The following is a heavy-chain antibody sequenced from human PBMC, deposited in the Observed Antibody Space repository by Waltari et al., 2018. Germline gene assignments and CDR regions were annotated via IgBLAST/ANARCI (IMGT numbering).Heavy chain of an antibody. CDR3: ARSSGWFSPINS. V-gene: IGHV3-9*01. CDR2: ISWNSDDI. J-gene: IGHJ4*02. D-gene: IGHD6-19*01. CDR1: GFTFVDYP. Sequence: EVQLVESGGGVVQPGRSLSLSCGASGFTFVDYPMHWVRQPPGKGLEWVSGISWNSDDIGYGDSVRGRFTISRDNAKNSLYLQMNNLRTEDTAFYYCARSSGWFSPINSWGQGTLVAVSS.